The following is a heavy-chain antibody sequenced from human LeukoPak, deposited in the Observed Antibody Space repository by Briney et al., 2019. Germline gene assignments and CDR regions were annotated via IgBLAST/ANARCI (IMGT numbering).Heavy chain of an antibody. CDR3: ARGMESYGYVHEFDP. D-gene: IGHD5-18*01. CDR1: GYTFTSYY. V-gene: IGHV1-46*01. J-gene: IGHJ5*02. Sequence: GASVKVSCKASGYTFTSYYMHWVRQAPGQGLEWMGIINPSGGSTSYAQKFQGRVTMTRNTSISTAYMELSSLRSEDTAVYYCARGMESYGYVHEFDPWGQGTLVTVSS. CDR2: INPSGGST.